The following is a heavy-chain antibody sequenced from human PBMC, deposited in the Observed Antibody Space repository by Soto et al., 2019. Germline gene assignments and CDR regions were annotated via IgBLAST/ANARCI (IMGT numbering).Heavy chain of an antibody. Sequence: EVQLLESGGALVQPGGSLRLSCAASGFTFSSYAMTWVRQALGKGLEWVSAISSTADNTYYADSVKGRFTISRDNSKNTLYLQMNSLRGEDTAVYYCAKTGYGSDVLWWFGPWGQGTLVTVSS. CDR2: ISSTADNT. CDR1: GFTFSSYA. V-gene: IGHV3-23*01. J-gene: IGHJ5*02. CDR3: AKTGYGSDVLWWFGP. D-gene: IGHD5-12*01.